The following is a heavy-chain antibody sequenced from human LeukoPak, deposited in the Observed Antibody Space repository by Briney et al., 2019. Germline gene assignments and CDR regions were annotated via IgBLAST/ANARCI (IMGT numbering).Heavy chain of an antibody. Sequence: ASVKVSCKASGYTFTSYDINWVRQATGQGLEWMGWMNPNSGNTGYARKFQGRVTMTRNTSISTAYMELSSLRSEDTAVYYCARGGAYYGSGSFFNWFDPWGQGTLVTVSS. V-gene: IGHV1-8*01. J-gene: IGHJ5*02. CDR1: GYTFTSYD. D-gene: IGHD3-10*01. CDR2: MNPNSGNT. CDR3: ARGGAYYGSGSFFNWFDP.